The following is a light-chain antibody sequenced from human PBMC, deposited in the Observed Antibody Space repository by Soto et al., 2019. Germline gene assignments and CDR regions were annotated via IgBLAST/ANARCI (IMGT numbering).Light chain of an antibody. CDR3: QQYSTLPHT. V-gene: IGKV3-20*01. CDR1: QTVTNSF. CDR2: GIS. J-gene: IGKJ2*01. Sequence: ENVLTQSPGTLSLSPGERATLSCRPSQTVTNSFFPWYQQKPGQPPRLLIHGISSRATGIPDGFSGSGSGTDFTLTISRLQPEDFVVYYCQQYSTLPHTFGRGTKVEV.